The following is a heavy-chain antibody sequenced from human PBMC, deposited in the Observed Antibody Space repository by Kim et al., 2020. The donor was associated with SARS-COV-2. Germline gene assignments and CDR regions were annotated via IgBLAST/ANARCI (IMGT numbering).Heavy chain of an antibody. CDR2: IIPILGIA. CDR3: AREGPRGYSYGYYYYYGMDV. D-gene: IGHD5-18*01. Sequence: SVKVSCKASGGTFSSYTISWVRQAPGQGLEWMGRIIPILGIANYAQKFQGRVTITADKSTSTAYMELSSLRSEDTAVYYCAREGPRGYSYGYYYYYGMDVWCQGTTVTVS. V-gene: IGHV1-69*04. CDR1: GGTFSSYT. J-gene: IGHJ6*02.